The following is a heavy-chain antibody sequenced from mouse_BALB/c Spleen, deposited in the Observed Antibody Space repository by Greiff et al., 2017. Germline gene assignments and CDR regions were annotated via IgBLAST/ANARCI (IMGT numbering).Heavy chain of an antibody. V-gene: IGHV1-4*02. D-gene: IGHD1-1*01. CDR3: ARYYYGSSFWYFDV. CDR1: GYTFTSYT. Sequence: QVQLKQSAAELARPGASVKMSCKASGYTFTSYTMHWVKQRPGQGLEWIGYINPSSGYTEYNQKFKDKTTLTADKSSSTAYMQLSSLTSEDSAVYYCARYYYGSSFWYFDVWGAGTTVTVSS. J-gene: IGHJ1*01. CDR2: INPSSGYT.